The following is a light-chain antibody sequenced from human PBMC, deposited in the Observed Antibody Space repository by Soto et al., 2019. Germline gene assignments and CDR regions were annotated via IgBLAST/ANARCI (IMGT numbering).Light chain of an antibody. CDR3: QQYNIWPLT. V-gene: IGKV3-15*01. CDR1: QSVGTS. Sequence: EIVLTQSPGTLSLSPGERATLSCRASQSVGTSLAWYQQKPGQAPRLLSYGASTRATAIPARFSGSGSGTEFALTISSLKSEDSEVYYCQQYNIWPLTFGGGTKVDIK. CDR2: GAS. J-gene: IGKJ4*01.